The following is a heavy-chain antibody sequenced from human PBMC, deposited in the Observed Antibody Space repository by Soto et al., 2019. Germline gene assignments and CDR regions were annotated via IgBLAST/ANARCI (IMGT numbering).Heavy chain of an antibody. Sequence: SVKVSCKASGGTFSSHTISWARQAPRQGRECMGRSIPILGIPIHAQKFQRRVTILADKSTSTASMKLSSPRSEDTAVCCCARDGVYGSSCTFDYWGQGTLVTVSS. CDR3: ARDGVYGSSCTFDY. J-gene: IGHJ4*02. V-gene: IGHV1-69*04. D-gene: IGHD6-13*01. CDR2: SIPILGIP. CDR1: GGTFSSHT.